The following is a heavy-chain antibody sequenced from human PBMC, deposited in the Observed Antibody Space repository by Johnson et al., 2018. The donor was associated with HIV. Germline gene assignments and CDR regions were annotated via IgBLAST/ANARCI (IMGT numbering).Heavy chain of an antibody. J-gene: IGHJ3*01. V-gene: IGHV3-NL1*01. CDR1: VFMFSNYG. Sequence: QVQLVESGGGVVQPGRSLRLSCATSVFMFSNYGMHWVRQAPGKGLEWVSGISGSGGSTYYADSVKGRFTISRDNARNTLYLQMNSLRAEDTAGYFGAGGCRDGYTCDVFDVWGQGTGVTVSS. CDR2: ISGSGGST. D-gene: IGHD5-24*01. CDR3: AGGCRDGYTCDVFDV.